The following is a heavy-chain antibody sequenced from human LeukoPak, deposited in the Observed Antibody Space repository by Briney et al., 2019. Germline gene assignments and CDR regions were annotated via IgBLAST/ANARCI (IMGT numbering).Heavy chain of an antibody. CDR2: MSYDGSTK. V-gene: IGHV3-30*03. Sequence: PGRSLRLSCAASGFTFSSYGMHWVRQAPSKGLEWVAVMSYDGSTKYYADSVKGRFTISRDNSKNTLYLQMNSLRVEDTAVYSCATHPTKNCWGQGTLVTVSS. CDR1: GFTFSSYG. D-gene: IGHD2-8*01. CDR3: ATHPTKNC. J-gene: IGHJ4*02.